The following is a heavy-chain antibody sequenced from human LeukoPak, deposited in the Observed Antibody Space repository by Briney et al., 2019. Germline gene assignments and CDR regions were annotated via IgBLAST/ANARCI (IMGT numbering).Heavy chain of an antibody. D-gene: IGHD6-13*01. CDR3: ASSSSSWTEIDY. CDR1: GGSISSYY. CDR2: IYYSGST. J-gene: IGHJ4*02. Sequence: SETLSLTCTVSGGSISSYYCSWIRQPPGKGLEWIGYIYYSGSTNYNPSLTSRVTISVDTSKNQFSLKLSSVTAADTAVYYCASSSSSWTEIDYWGQGTLVTVSS. V-gene: IGHV4-59*01.